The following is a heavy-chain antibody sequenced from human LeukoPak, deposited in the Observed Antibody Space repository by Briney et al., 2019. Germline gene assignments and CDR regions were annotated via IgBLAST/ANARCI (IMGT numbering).Heavy chain of an antibody. Sequence: GRSLRLSCAASGFTFDDYAMYWVRQAPGKGLEWVSGISWNSGSIGYADSVKGRFTISRDNAKNSLYLQMNSLRAEDMALYYCAKGGGTTVTTSDFDYWGQGTLVTVSS. CDR1: GFTFDDYA. CDR3: AKGGGTTVTTSDFDY. D-gene: IGHD4-17*01. J-gene: IGHJ4*02. V-gene: IGHV3-9*03. CDR2: ISWNSGSI.